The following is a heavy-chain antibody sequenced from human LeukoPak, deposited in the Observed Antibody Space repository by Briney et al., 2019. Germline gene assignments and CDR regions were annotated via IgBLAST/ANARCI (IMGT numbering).Heavy chain of an antibody. V-gene: IGHV4-31*03. J-gene: IGHJ6*02. D-gene: IGHD3-10*01. CDR3: ARAVVVRGPYSMDV. CDR1: GGSISSGGYY. CDR2: IYYSGST. Sequence: PSETLSLTCTVSGGSISSGGYYWSWIRQHPGKGLEWIGYIYYSGSTYYNPSLKSRVTISVDTSKNQFSLKLSSVTAADTAVYYCARAVVVRGPYSMDVWGQGTTVTVSS.